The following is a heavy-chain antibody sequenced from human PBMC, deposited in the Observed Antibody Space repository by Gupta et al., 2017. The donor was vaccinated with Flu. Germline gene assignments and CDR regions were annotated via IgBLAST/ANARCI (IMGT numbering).Heavy chain of an antibody. Sequence: GSIYYSGSTYYNPSLKSRVTISVDTSKNQFSLKLSSVTAADTAVYYCARLPAGFGQYSSGWYTLYYYYGMDVWGQGTTVTVSS. J-gene: IGHJ6*02. CDR2: IYYSGST. D-gene: IGHD6-19*01. CDR3: ARLPAGFGQYSSGWYTLYYYYGMDV. V-gene: IGHV4-39*01.